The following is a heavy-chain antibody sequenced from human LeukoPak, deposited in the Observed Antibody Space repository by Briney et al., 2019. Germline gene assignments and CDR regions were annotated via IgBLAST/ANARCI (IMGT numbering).Heavy chain of an antibody. Sequence: PSETLSLTCTVSGGSISSGGYYWSWIRQHPGKGLEWIGYIYYSGSTYYNPSLKSRVTISVDTSKNQFSLKLSSVTAADTAVYYCARGRGSGYYYVFDYWGQGTLVTVSS. J-gene: IGHJ4*02. D-gene: IGHD3-22*01. CDR1: GGSISSGGYY. V-gene: IGHV4-31*03. CDR2: IYYSGST. CDR3: ARGRGSGYYYVFDY.